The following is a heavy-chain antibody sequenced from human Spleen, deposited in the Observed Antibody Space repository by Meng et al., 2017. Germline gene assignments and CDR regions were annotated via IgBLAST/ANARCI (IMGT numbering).Heavy chain of an antibody. Sequence: GESLKISCAASGFTVSHNYMSWVRQAPGKGLEWVSVIYSGGNTYYADSLKGRFTISRDNAKNLLYLQMNSLRVEDTAVYYCARGRYDLDQWGQGTLVTVSS. CDR3: ARGRYDLDQ. D-gene: IGHD1-1*01. J-gene: IGHJ4*02. CDR2: IYSGGNT. V-gene: IGHV3-66*01. CDR1: GFTVSHNY.